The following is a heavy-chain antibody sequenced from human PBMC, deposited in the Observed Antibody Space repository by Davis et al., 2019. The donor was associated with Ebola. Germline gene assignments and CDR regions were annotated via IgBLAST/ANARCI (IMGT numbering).Heavy chain of an antibody. CDR2: ISAYNGNT. CDR3: ARPNEGGLRYYYGMDV. D-gene: IGHD1-1*01. J-gene: IGHJ6*02. V-gene: IGHV1-18*01. Sequence: ASVKVSCKASGYTFTSYGISWVRQAPGQGLEWMGWISAYNGNTNYAQKLQGRVTMTTDTSTSTAYMELRSLRSDDTAVYYCARPNEGGLRYYYGMDVWGQGTTVTVSS. CDR1: GYTFTSYG.